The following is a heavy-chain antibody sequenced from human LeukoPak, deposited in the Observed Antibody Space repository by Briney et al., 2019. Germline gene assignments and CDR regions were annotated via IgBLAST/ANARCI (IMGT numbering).Heavy chain of an antibody. V-gene: IGHV1-8*01. Sequence: ASVTVSCTASGDTFRGHDINWVRQVAGQGLEWMGWMNPNSGNTGYAQKFQGRVTMTRNTSISTAYMELSSLRSEDTAVYYCARGLQGGDWFDPWGQGTLVTVSS. J-gene: IGHJ5*02. D-gene: IGHD3-16*01. CDR1: GDTFRGHD. CDR3: ARGLQGGDWFDP. CDR2: MNPNSGNT.